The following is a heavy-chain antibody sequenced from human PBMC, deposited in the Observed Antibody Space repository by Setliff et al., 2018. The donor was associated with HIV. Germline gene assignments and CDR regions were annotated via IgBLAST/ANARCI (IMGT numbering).Heavy chain of an antibody. J-gene: IGHJ6*02. D-gene: IGHD3-10*01. CDR3: ARKFRPGHGVDV. CDR1: GFSLSTYS. CDR2: ISSDSRTT. Sequence: PGGSLRLSCIASGFSLSTYSMNWVRQAPGKGLEWISYISSDSRTTYYADSVKGRFTISRDDAKTSLYLQMNSLRAEDTAIYYCARKFRPGHGVDVWGQGTTVTVSS. V-gene: IGHV3-48*01.